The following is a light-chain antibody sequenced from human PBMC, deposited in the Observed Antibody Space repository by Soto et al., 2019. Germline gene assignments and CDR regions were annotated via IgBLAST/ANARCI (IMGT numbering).Light chain of an antibody. Sequence: EIVMTQSPATLSVSPGERATLSCRASQSVGSNLAWYQQKPGQAPRLLIYGASTMATGIPARFSGSGSGTEFTLTISSLQPEDYAIYFCQHYNNWPPDRTFGQGTKVEIK. CDR3: QHYNNWPPDRT. CDR2: GAS. J-gene: IGKJ1*01. V-gene: IGKV3-15*01. CDR1: QSVGSN.